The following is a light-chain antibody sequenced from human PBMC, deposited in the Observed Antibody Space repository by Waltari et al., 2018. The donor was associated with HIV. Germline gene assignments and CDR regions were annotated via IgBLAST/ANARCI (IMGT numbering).Light chain of an antibody. CDR2: LAS. J-gene: IGKJ4*01. Sequence: DIVMTQSPDSLAVSLGERATRNCTSSTSVLASSANQHYLAWYQQRPGQPPTLLIYLASSRESGVPDRFSGSGSGTDFALTISSLQAEDVAVYYCQQYFLTPFTFGGGTKVEIK. CDR3: QQYFLTPFT. V-gene: IGKV4-1*01. CDR1: TSVLASSANQHY.